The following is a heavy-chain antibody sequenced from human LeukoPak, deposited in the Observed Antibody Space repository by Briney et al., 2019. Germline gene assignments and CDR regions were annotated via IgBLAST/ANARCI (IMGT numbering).Heavy chain of an antibody. Sequence: KPGRSLRLSCAASGFTFSSYTMNWVRQAPGKGLEWASSISSSSSYIYYTDSVKGRFTISRDNAKNSVYLQMNSLRAEDTALYYCARGSQLVWELIDYWGQGTLVTVSS. J-gene: IGHJ4*02. CDR2: ISSSSSYI. V-gene: IGHV3-21*01. CDR1: GFTFSSYT. CDR3: ARGSQLVWELIDY. D-gene: IGHD1-26*01.